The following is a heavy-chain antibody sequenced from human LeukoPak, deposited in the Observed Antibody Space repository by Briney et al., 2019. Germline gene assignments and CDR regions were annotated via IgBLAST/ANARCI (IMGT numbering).Heavy chain of an antibody. Sequence: ASVKVSCKVSGYTLTELSMHWVRQAPGKGLEWMGGFDPEDGETIYAQKFQGRVTMTEDTSTDTAYMELSSLSSEDTAVYYCATDWPVIAVAGTDYWGQGTLVTVSS. J-gene: IGHJ4*02. D-gene: IGHD6-19*01. V-gene: IGHV1-24*01. CDR3: ATDWPVIAVAGTDY. CDR1: GYTLTELS. CDR2: FDPEDGET.